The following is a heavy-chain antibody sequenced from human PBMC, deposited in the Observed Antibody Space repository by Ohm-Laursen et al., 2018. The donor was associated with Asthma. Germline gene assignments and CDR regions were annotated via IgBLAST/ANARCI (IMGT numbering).Heavy chain of an antibody. V-gene: IGHV3-30*18. D-gene: IGHD4-17*01. CDR1: GFTFSSYG. CDR2: ISYDGYNQ. Sequence: SLRLSCAASGFTFSSYGMHWVRQAPGKGLEWVAVISYDGYNQNYVDSVKGRFTISRDNSKNTLYLELNSLRAEDTAVYYCAKDSGAYGDYTLDYWGQGTLVTVSS. J-gene: IGHJ4*02. CDR3: AKDSGAYGDYTLDY.